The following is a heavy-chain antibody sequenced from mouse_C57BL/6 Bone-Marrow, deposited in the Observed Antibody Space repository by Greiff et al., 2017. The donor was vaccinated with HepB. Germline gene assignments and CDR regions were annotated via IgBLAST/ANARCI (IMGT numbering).Heavy chain of an antibody. CDR2: ISSGGDYI. V-gene: IGHV5-9-1*02. CDR3: TRDLSYYGSSYGYFDV. Sequence: EVQLVESGEGLVKPGGSLKLSCAASGFTFSSYAMSWVRQTPEKRLEWVAYISSGGDYIYYADTVKGRFTISRDNARNTLYLQMSSLKSEDTAMYYCTRDLSYYGSSYGYFDVWGTGTTVTVSS. D-gene: IGHD1-1*01. CDR1: GFTFSSYA. J-gene: IGHJ1*03.